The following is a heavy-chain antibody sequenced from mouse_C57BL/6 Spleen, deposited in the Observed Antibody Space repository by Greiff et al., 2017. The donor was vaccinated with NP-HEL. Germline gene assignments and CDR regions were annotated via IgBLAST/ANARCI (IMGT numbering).Heavy chain of an antibody. V-gene: IGHV5-17*01. CDR2: ISSGSSTI. J-gene: IGHJ2*01. Sequence: EVHLVESGGGLVKPGGSLKLSCAASGFTFSDYGMHCVRQAPEKGLEWVAYISSGSSTIYYADTVKGRFTISRDNAKNTLFLQMTSLRSEDTAMYYCARPGDPTGYCDYWGQGTTLTVSS. CDR1: GFTFSDYG. CDR3: ARPGDPTGYCDY.